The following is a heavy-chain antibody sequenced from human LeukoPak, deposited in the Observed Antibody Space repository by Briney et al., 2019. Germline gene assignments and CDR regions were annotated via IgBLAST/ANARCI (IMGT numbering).Heavy chain of an antibody. Sequence: KPGGSLRLSCAASGFTFSDYYMSWIRQPPGKGLEWIGEINHSGSTNYNPSLKSRVTISVDTSKNQFSLKLSSVTAADTAVYYCASSSYSSRLEGVYYFDYWGQGTLVTVSS. CDR3: ASSSYSSRLEGVYYFDY. CDR2: INHSGST. J-gene: IGHJ4*02. CDR1: GFTFSDYY. V-gene: IGHV4-34*01. D-gene: IGHD6-13*01.